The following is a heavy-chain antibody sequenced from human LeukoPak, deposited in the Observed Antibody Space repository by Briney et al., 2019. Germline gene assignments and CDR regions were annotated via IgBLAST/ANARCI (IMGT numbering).Heavy chain of an antibody. CDR2: INHSGST. V-gene: IGHV4-34*01. J-gene: IGHJ4*02. CDR1: GGSFSGYY. CDR3: ARHTGINFDY. Sequence: SETLSLTCAVYGGSFSGYYWSWIRQPPGKGLEWIGEINHSGSTNYNPSLKSRVTISVDTSKNQFSLKLSSVTAADTAVYCCARHTGINFDYWGQGTLVTVSS. D-gene: IGHD1-26*01.